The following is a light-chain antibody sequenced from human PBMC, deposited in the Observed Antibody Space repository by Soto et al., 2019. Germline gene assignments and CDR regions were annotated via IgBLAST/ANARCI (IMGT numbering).Light chain of an antibody. CDR2: GAS. J-gene: IGKJ1*01. CDR3: QQYGSSPGT. CDR1: QSVSSSY. Sequence: EIVLTRSSGTLFLSPGERATLSCRAIQSVSSSYLAWYQQKPGQAPRLLIYGASSRATGIPDRFSGSGSGTDFTLTISRMEPEDFAVYYCQQYGSSPGTFGQGTKVDIK. V-gene: IGKV3-20*01.